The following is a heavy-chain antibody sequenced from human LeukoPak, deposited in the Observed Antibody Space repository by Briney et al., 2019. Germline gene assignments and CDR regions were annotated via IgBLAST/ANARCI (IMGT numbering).Heavy chain of an antibody. CDR2: ISWNSGRI. V-gene: IGHV3-9*01. J-gene: IGHJ4*02. CDR1: GFTFTDHA. Sequence: GRSLRLSCAASGFTFTDHAMHWVRQAPGKGLERVSSISWNSGRIAYADSVKGRFNISRDNAENSLYLQMNSLRGEDTALYYCANEDYWGQGTLVTVSS. CDR3: ANEDY.